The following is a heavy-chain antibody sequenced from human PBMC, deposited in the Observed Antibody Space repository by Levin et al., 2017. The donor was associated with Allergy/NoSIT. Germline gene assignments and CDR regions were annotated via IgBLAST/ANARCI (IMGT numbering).Heavy chain of an antibody. Sequence: PGGSLRLSCAASGFTFSNYDMHWVRQATGKGLEWVSAIGTAGDTYYSGSVKGRFTISRENAKNSLYLQMNSLRAGDTAVYYCVREVRGENSSGWFDYWGQGTLVTVSS. J-gene: IGHJ4*02. CDR2: IGTAGDT. D-gene: IGHD6-19*01. V-gene: IGHV3-13*01. CDR1: GFTFSNYD. CDR3: VREVRGENSSGWFDY.